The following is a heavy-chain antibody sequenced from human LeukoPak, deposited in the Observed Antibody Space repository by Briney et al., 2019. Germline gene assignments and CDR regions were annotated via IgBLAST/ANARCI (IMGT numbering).Heavy chain of an antibody. CDR1: GGTLRGDV. CDR2: SFPLFGTA. V-gene: IGHV1-69*05. J-gene: IGHJ4*02. D-gene: IGHD4-17*01. CDR3: ARVANPTVTTRGVPRYYFDY. Sequence: SLRVSCKASGGTLRGDVISWGREAPVQGLEWMGGSFPLFGTANYAQKFQGRVTNTTDETLSTAYMELSSLRSEDTAAYYCARVANPTVTTRGVPRYYFDYWGQGTLVTVSS.